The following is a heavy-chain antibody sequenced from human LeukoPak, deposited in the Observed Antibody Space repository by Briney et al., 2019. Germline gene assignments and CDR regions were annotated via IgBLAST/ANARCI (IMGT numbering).Heavy chain of an antibody. D-gene: IGHD3-10*01. J-gene: IGHJ5*02. V-gene: IGHV4-59*01. CDR2: IYYSGST. Sequence: TETLSLTCTVSGGSISSYYWSWIRQPPGKGLEWIGYIYYSGSTNYNPSLKSRVTISVATSTNQFSLKLRSVTAADTAVYYCAREYGSGSSWGQGTLVTVSS. CDR3: AREYGSGSS. CDR1: GGSISSYY.